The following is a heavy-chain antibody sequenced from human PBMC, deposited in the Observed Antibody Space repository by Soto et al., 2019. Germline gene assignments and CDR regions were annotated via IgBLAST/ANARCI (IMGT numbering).Heavy chain of an antibody. Sequence: GGSLRLSCAASGFTFSSYSMNWVRQAPGKGLEWVSSISSSSSYIYYADSVKGRFTISRDNAKNSLYLQMNSLRAEDTAVYYCARVAECSGGSCYFDYWGQGTLVTVS. V-gene: IGHV3-21*01. CDR2: ISSSSSYI. CDR1: GFTFSSYS. J-gene: IGHJ4*02. D-gene: IGHD2-15*01. CDR3: ARVAECSGGSCYFDY.